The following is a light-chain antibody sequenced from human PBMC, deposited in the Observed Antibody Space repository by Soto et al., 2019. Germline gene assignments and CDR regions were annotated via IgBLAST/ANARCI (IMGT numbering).Light chain of an antibody. CDR2: NDN. CDR1: SSNIGSNS. CDR3: AAWDDSLSAVV. Sequence: QSVLTQPPSASGTPGQRVTISCSGSSSNIGSNSVDWYLQLPGTAPKLLIYNDNQRPSGVPDRFSGSKSGTSASLAISGLQSEDEADYYCAAWDDSLSAVVFGGGTKLTVL. V-gene: IGLV1-44*01. J-gene: IGLJ2*01.